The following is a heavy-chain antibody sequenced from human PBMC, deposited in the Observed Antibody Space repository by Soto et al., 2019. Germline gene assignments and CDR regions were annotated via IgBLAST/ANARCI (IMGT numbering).Heavy chain of an antibody. Sequence: QVQLVESGGGVVQPGRSLRLSCAASGFTFSSYGMHWVRQAPGKGLEWVAVISYDGSNKYYADSVKGRFTISRDNSKNTLYLQMNSLRAEDTAVYYCAKDRDYYPDCWGQGTLVTVSS. CDR3: AKDRDYYPDC. CDR1: GFTFSSYG. V-gene: IGHV3-30*18. CDR2: ISYDGSNK. J-gene: IGHJ4*02.